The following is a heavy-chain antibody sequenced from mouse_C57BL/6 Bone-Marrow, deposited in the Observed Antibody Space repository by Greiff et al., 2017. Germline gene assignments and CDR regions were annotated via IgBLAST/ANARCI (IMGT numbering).Heavy chain of an antibody. Sequence: EVKLQESGPGLVKPSQSLSLTCSVTGYSITSGYYWNWIRQFPGNKLDWMGDISYDGSNNYNPSLKNRISITRDTSKNQFFLKLNSVTTEDTATYYCERDYGQRYFDVWGTGTTVTVSS. D-gene: IGHD1-2*01. J-gene: IGHJ1*03. CDR3: ERDYGQRYFDV. V-gene: IGHV3-6*01. CDR1: GYSITSGYY. CDR2: ISYDGSN.